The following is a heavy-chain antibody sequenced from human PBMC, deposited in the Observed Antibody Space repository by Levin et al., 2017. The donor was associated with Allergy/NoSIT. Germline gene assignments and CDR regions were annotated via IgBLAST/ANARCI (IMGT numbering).Heavy chain of an antibody. Sequence: GGSLRLSCSASGFTFSHYAMSWVRQAPGKGLEWVSGLSSNGGSTYYAGSVKGRFTISRDNSKNTLHLQMNSLRAEDTALYYCAKVPGVYSGSHYFDYWGQGTLVTVSS. V-gene: IGHV3-23*01. D-gene: IGHD1-26*01. J-gene: IGHJ4*02. CDR3: AKVPGVYSGSHYFDY. CDR1: GFTFSHYA. CDR2: LSSNGGST.